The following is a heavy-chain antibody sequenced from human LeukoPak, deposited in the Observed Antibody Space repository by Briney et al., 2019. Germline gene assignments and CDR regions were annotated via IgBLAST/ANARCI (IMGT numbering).Heavy chain of an antibody. CDR1: GFTFSSYA. D-gene: IGHD6-13*01. CDR2: ISYDGSNK. J-gene: IGHJ6*02. Sequence: GRSLRLSCAASGFTFSSYAMHWVRQAPGKGLEWVAVISYDGSNKYYADSVEGRFTISRDNSKNTLYLQMNSLRAEDTAVYYCARDSSPYSSSWFYYGMDVWGQGTTVTVSS. V-gene: IGHV3-30-3*01. CDR3: ARDSSPYSSSWFYYGMDV.